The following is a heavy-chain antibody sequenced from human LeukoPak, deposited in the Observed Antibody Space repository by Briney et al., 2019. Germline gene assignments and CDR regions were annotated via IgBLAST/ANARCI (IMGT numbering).Heavy chain of an antibody. Sequence: GGSLRLSCAASGFTFSSYAMHWVRQAPGKGLEYVSAISSNGGSTYYANSVKGRFTISRDNSKNTLYLQMGSLRAEDMAVYYCARSDFGVEITPGVYYYGMDVWGQGTTVTVSS. D-gene: IGHD3-16*01. J-gene: IGHJ6*02. CDR2: ISSNGGST. CDR1: GFTFSSYA. CDR3: ARSDFGVEITPGVYYYGMDV. V-gene: IGHV3-64*01.